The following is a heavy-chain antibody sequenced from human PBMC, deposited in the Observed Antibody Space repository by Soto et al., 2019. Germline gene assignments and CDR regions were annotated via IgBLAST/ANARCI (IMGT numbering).Heavy chain of an antibody. CDR2: IYYNGNA. V-gene: IGHV4-39*01. CDR1: GGSSNRSNYY. D-gene: IGHD3-22*01. J-gene: IGHJ4*02. Sequence: QLQLQESGPGLVKPSETLSLSCSVSGGSSNRSNYYWDWIRQPPGKGLEWIGTIYYNGNAYYTPSLKSRVTMSAETSKNQFPLKPVSVSAADTAVYSCARHFVAVVIKGWGYWGQGTVVTVSS. CDR3: ARHFVAVVIKGWGY.